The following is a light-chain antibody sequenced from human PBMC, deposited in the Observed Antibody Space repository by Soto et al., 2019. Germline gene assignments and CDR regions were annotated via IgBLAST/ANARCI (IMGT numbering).Light chain of an antibody. Sequence: DIVMTQSPLSLPVTPGEPASFSCRSSQSLLHSNGYNYLDWYLQKPGRSPQLLIYSGSIRASGVPDRFSGSGSGTSYTLKISRVEAEDVGVYFCLQAVQTPHTFGQGTRLEIK. CDR1: QSLLHSNGYNY. V-gene: IGKV2-28*01. CDR3: LQAVQTPHT. CDR2: SGS. J-gene: IGKJ1*01.